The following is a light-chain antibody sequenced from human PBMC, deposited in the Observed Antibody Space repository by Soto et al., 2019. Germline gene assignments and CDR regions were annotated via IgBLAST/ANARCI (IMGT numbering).Light chain of an antibody. V-gene: IGKV1-39*01. CDR3: QQSYNFPLT. Sequence: DIPMTQFPSSLSASVGDRVTISCRSNQTTSTYLNWYQQKPGKAPNLLIYGASNLQSGVPSRFSGSGSGTSFTLTITNVQPEDFATYYCQQSYNFPLTFGPGTKVDIK. J-gene: IGKJ3*01. CDR1: QTTSTY. CDR2: GAS.